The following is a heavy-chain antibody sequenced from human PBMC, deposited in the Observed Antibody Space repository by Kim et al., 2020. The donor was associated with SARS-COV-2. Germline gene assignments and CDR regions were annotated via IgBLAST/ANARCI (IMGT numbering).Heavy chain of an antibody. CDR3: ARGGYSSNPATHYFQH. Sequence: GGSLRLSCAASGFTFSSYGMHWVRQAPGKGLEWVAVISYDGSNKYYADSVKGRFTISRDNSKNTLYLQMNSLRAEDTAVYYCARGGYSSNPATHYFQHWG. D-gene: IGHD6-13*01. J-gene: IGHJ1*01. CDR1: GFTFSSYG. V-gene: IGHV3-33*05. CDR2: ISYDGSNK.